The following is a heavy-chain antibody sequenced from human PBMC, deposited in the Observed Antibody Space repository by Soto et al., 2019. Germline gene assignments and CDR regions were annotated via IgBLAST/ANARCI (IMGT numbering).Heavy chain of an antibody. CDR3: ARARGGYYDY. CDR1: GGSISSGDYY. CDR2: FYYSGST. Sequence: SEILSLTCTVSGGSISSGDYYWSWIRQPPEKGLEWIGYFYYSGSTNYNPSLKSRVTISVDTSKNQFSLKLSSVTAADTAVYYCARARGGYYDYWGQGTLVTVSS. V-gene: IGHV4-61*08. J-gene: IGHJ4*02. D-gene: IGHD3-22*01.